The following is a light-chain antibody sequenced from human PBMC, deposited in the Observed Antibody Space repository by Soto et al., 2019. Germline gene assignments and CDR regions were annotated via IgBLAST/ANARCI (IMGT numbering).Light chain of an antibody. CDR1: SNDVGAYNY. V-gene: IGLV2-14*01. Sequence: QSALTQPASVSGSPGQSITISCTGTSNDVGAYNYVSWYQQHPGKAPKLMISEVSNRPSGISNRFSGSKSGNTASLTISGPQAEDEADYYCNSYTTTSTWVFGGGTKLTVL. CDR2: EVS. CDR3: NSYTTTSTWV. J-gene: IGLJ3*02.